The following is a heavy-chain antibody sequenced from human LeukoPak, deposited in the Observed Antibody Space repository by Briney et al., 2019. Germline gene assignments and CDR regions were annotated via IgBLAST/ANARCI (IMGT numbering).Heavy chain of an antibody. Sequence: PAGSLRLSCAASGFTFSSYWMSWVRQAPGKGLEWVSAISGGAGSTYYAPSVRGRFTISRDNSKNTLYLQMNSLRAEDTAIYYCAKILRSGSPDAPSDYWGQGTLVTVSS. V-gene: IGHV3-23*01. J-gene: IGHJ4*02. CDR3: AKILRSGSPDAPSDY. CDR1: GFTFSSYW. D-gene: IGHD1-26*01. CDR2: ISGGAGST.